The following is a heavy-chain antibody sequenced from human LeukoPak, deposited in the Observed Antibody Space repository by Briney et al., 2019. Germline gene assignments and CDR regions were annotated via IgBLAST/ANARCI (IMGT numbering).Heavy chain of an antibody. V-gene: IGHV4-39*01. D-gene: IGHD3-22*01. Sequence: NPSETLSLTCTVSGGPISSSSYYWGWIRQPPGKGLEWIGSIYYSGSTYYNPSLKSRGTISVNTSKNQFSLKLSSVTAADTAMYYCARSEGTMIAVVGNAFDIWGQGTMVTVSS. CDR3: ARSEGTMIAVVGNAFDI. CDR1: GGPISSSSYY. CDR2: IYYSGST. J-gene: IGHJ3*02.